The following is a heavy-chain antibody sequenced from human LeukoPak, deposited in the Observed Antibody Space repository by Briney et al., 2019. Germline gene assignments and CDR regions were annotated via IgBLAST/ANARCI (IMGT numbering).Heavy chain of an antibody. D-gene: IGHD6-6*01. CDR2: INPNSGGT. J-gene: IGHJ6*03. V-gene: IGHV1-2*02. Sequence: GASVKVSCKASGYTFTGYYMHWVRQAPGQGLEWMGWINPNSGGTNYAQKFQGRVTMTRDTSISTAYMELSRLGSDDTAVYYCARVARGTAARYYYYYYMDVWGKGTTVTVSS. CDR1: GYTFTGYY. CDR3: ARVARGTAARYYYYYYMDV.